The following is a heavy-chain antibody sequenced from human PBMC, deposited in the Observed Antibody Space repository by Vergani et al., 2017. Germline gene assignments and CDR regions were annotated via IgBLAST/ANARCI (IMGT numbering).Heavy chain of an antibody. Sequence: QVQLVESGGGVVQPGRSLRLSCTSSGFTFSTYAMHWVRQAPGKGLEWVAVIWDDGSNKYYADSVKGRFTISRDNSKNTLYLQMNSLRAEDTAVYYCATDAGLSPFDIWGQGTMVTVSS. CDR1: GFTFSTYA. V-gene: IGHV3-33*01. CDR2: IWDDGSNK. CDR3: ATDAGLSPFDI. J-gene: IGHJ3*02.